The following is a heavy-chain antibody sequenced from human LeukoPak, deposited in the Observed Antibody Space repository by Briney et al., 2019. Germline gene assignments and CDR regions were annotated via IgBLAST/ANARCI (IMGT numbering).Heavy chain of an antibody. CDR1: GYKFTSYN. CDR3: ARDHAISVAGSGLDY. Sequence: GASVRVSCKASGYKFTSYNIQWVRQAPGQGLEWMGVISPGGGGTTYAQKFQGRVTMTRDTSTSTVCLDLSSLRSEDTAVYYCARDHAISVAGSGLDYWGQGTLVTVSS. D-gene: IGHD6-19*01. CDR2: ISPGGGGT. J-gene: IGHJ4*02. V-gene: IGHV1-46*01.